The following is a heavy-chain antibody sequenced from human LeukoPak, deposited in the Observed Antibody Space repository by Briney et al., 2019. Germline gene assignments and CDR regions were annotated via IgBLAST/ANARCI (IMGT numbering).Heavy chain of an antibody. CDR3: ARGGGDYDFDY. Sequence: PSETLSLTCTVSGGSISSYYWSWIRQPPGKGLEWIGYIYYSGSTNYNPSLKSRVTISVDTSKNQFSLKLSSVTAAATAVYYCARGGGDYDFDYWGQGTLVTVSS. V-gene: IGHV4-59*01. CDR2: IYYSGST. J-gene: IGHJ4*02. D-gene: IGHD4-17*01. CDR1: GGSISSYY.